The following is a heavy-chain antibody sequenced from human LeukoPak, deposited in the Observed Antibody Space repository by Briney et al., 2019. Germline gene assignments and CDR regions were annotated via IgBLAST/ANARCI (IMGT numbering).Heavy chain of an antibody. J-gene: IGHJ3*02. CDR1: GDSISSSSYY. CDR3: ARHSRSAYSGYENAFDI. V-gene: IGHV4-39*01. D-gene: IGHD5-12*01. Sequence: SESLSLTCTVSGDSISSSSYYCDWIRQPPGKGLVWVGNVYYSTNTYYNPSLKSRVTISVDTSKNQYSLKLSSVTAADTAIYYCARHSRSAYSGYENAFDIWGQGAVVTVSS. CDR2: VYYSTNT.